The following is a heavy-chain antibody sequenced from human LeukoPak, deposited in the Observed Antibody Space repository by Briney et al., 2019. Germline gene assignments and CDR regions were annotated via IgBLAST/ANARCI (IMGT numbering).Heavy chain of an antibody. J-gene: IGHJ4*02. CDR1: GFIFSNYA. V-gene: IGHV3-23*01. CDR3: ARGVDYYENSGTIDY. D-gene: IGHD3-22*01. Sequence: GGSLRLSCAGSGFIFSNYAMSWVRQAPGQGLEWVSTISNSGDATFYADAVKGRFTISRDNSKNTLYLQMYSLRAEDTAVYYCARGVDYYENSGTIDYWGQGTLVTVSS. CDR2: ISNSGDAT.